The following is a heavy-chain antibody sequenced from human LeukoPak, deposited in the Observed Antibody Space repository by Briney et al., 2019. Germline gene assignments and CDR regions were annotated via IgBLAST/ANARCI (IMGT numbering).Heavy chain of an antibody. CDR1: GFTFSSYA. V-gene: IGHV3-23*01. J-gene: IGHJ4*02. CDR2: VSGSGGST. CDR3: PKEEYSSGWYDY. D-gene: IGHD6-19*01. Sequence: GGSLRLSCAASGFTFSSYAMSWVRQAPGKGLEWVSAVSGSGGSTYYADSVKGRFTISRDNSKNTLYLQMNSLRAEDTAVYYCPKEEYSSGWYDYWGQGTLVTVSS.